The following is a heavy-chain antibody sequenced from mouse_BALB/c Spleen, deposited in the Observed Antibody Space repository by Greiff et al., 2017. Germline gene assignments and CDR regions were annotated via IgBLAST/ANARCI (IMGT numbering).Heavy chain of an antibody. D-gene: IGHD1-1*01. J-gene: IGHJ2*01. V-gene: IGHV1S34*01. CDR2: ISCYNGAT. CDR1: GYSFTGYY. Sequence: LVKPGASVKISCKASGYSFTGYYMHWVKQSHGKSLEWIGYISCYNGATSYNQKFKGKATFTVDTSSSTAYMQFNSLTSEAAAVYYCALDCYGSSSYYFDYWGQGTTVTVSS. CDR3: ALDCYGSSSYYFDY.